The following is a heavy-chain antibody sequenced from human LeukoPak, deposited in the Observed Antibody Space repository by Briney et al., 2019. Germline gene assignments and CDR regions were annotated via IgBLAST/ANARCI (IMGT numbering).Heavy chain of an antibody. V-gene: IGHV3-7*01. J-gene: IGHJ6*03. D-gene: IGHD3-10*01. Sequence: PGGSLRLSCAASGFTFSSYAITWVRQAPGKGLEWVANIKQDGSEKYYVDSVKGRFTISRDNAKNSLYLQMNSLRAEDTAVYYCARLGSAGSPSYYYYYYMDVWGKGTTVTISS. CDR3: ARLGSAGSPSYYYYYYMDV. CDR2: IKQDGSEK. CDR1: GFTFSSYA.